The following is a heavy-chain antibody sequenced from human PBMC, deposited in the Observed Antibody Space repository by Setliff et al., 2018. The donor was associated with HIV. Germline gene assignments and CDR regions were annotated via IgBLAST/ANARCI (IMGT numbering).Heavy chain of an antibody. J-gene: IGHJ5*02. CDR3: ARSMRYFYDTSGFSWFDP. D-gene: IGHD3-22*01. Sequence: PSETLSLTCRVSGGSIRSDNYYWAWIRQPPGKRLEWIASIHHTGGTYYNPSLKIPVTISVDTSKDQFSLKLRSLTATDTAIYHCARSMRYFYDTSGFSWFDPWGQGTLVTVSS. CDR1: GGSIRSDNYY. V-gene: IGHV4-39*01. CDR2: IHHTGGT.